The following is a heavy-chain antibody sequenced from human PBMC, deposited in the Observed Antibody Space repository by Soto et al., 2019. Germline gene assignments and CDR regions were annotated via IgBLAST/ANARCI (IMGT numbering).Heavy chain of an antibody. CDR2: ISGSGGST. CDR3: AKDSRFLCSSTSCYPTTFDY. CDR1: GFTFSSYA. D-gene: IGHD2-2*01. V-gene: IGHV3-23*01. Sequence: GGSLRLSCAASGFTFSSYAMSWVRQAPGKGLEWVSAISGSGGSTYYADSVKGRFTISRDNSKNTLYLQMNSLRAEDTAVYYCAKDSRFLCSSTSCYPTTFDYWGQGTLVTVSS. J-gene: IGHJ4*02.